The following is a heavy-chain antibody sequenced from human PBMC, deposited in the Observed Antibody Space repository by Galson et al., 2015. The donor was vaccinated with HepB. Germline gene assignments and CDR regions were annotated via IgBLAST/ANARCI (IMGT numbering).Heavy chain of an antibody. Sequence: SLRLSCAASRLTFGDSAMNWFRQAPGKGLEWVGFIRSEGHGGTTEYAASVKGRFTISRDDSKTVGYLQMNSLRTEDTAMYYCARGAVGATSSGWGQGTLVTVSS. D-gene: IGHD1-26*01. CDR2: IRSEGHGGTT. V-gene: IGHV3-49*03. CDR1: RLTFGDSA. J-gene: IGHJ4*02. CDR3: ARGAVGATSSG.